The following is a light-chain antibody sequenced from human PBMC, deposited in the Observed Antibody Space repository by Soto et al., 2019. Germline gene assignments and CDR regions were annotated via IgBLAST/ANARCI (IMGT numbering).Light chain of an antibody. CDR2: GAS. CDR1: QSVSSN. J-gene: IGKJ5*01. CDR3: QQYGSSPPIT. V-gene: IGKV3D-15*01. Sequence: EILLTQSPATLSVSPGERATLSCRASQSVSSNLAWYQQKPGQAPRLLIYGASTRATGIPARFSGSGSGTDFTLTISSLQSEDFAVYYCQQYGSSPPITFGQGTRLEI.